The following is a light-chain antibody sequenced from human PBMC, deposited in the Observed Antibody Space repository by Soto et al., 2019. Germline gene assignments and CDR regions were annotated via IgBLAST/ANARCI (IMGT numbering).Light chain of an antibody. CDR2: AVS. V-gene: IGLV2-11*01. CDR3: SAYTARSTLV. J-gene: IGLJ3*02. Sequence: QSALTQPRSVSGSPGQSVTISCTGTNSDVGGYNFVSWYQQLPGKAPKLMISAVSQRPSGVPDRFSGSKSGNTASLTISGLQPEDEGDYYCSAYTARSTLVFGGGTKLTVL. CDR1: NSDVGGYNF.